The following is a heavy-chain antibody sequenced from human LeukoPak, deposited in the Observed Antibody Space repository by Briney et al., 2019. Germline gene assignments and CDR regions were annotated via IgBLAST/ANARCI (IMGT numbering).Heavy chain of an antibody. CDR2: IYHSGST. CDR3: PRDHDSSGYYFQN. CDR1: GYSISSGYY. V-gene: IGHV4-38-2*02. J-gene: IGHJ3*01. D-gene: IGHD3-22*01. Sequence: ASETLSLTCTVSGYSISSGYYWGWIRQPPGKGLEWIGSIYHSGSTYYNPSLKSRVTISVDTSKNQFSLKLSSVTAADTAVYYCPRDHDSSGYYFQNWGQGTMVTVSS.